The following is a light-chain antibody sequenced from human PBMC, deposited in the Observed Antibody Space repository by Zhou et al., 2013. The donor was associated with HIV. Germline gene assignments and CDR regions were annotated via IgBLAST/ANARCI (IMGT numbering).Light chain of an antibody. CDR2: ETS. CDR1: QDISNY. J-gene: IGKJ1*01. CDR3: QQSYSTPWT. V-gene: IGKV1-39*01. Sequence: DIQMTQSPPSLSASIGDRVTITCQASQDISNYLNWYQQKPGKAPKLLMYETSNLETGVPSRFSGGGSGTDFTLTISSLQPEDFATYYCQQSYSTPWTFGQGTKVE.